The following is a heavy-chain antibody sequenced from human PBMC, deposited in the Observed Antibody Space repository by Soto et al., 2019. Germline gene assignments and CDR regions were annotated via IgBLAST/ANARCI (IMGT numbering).Heavy chain of an antibody. CDR1: GFTFSSYS. V-gene: IGHV3-21*01. Sequence: EVQLVESGGGLVKPGGSLRLSCAASGFTFSSYSMNWVRQAPGKGLEWVSSISSSSSYIYYADSVKGRFTISRDNAKNSLYLQMNSLRAEDTAVYYCARDHQGSSSSGGAYGMDVWGQGTTVTVSS. D-gene: IGHD6-6*01. J-gene: IGHJ6*02. CDR3: ARDHQGSSSSGGAYGMDV. CDR2: ISSSSSYI.